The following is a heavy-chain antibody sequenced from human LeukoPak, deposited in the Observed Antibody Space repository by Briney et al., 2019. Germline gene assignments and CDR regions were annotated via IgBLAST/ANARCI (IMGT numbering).Heavy chain of an antibody. CDR2: IYYSGST. V-gene: IGHV4-59*11. D-gene: IGHD2-8*01. J-gene: IGHJ4*02. CDR3: ARSYCTNGVCYTTKHTHFDY. Sequence: SETLSLTCTVSGGSISSHFWSWIGQPPGKGLEWIGYIYYSGSTNYNPSLKSRVTISVDTSKNQFSLKLSSVTAADTAVYYCARSYCTNGVCYTTKHTHFDYWGQGTLVTVSS. CDR1: GGSISSHF.